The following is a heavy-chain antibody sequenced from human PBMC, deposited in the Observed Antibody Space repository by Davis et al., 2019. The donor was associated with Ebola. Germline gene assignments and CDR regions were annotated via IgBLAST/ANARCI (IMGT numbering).Heavy chain of an antibody. CDR2: IYWDADK. CDR3: AHRPLLGYCSGGSCYRRYYFDY. D-gene: IGHD2-15*01. CDR1: GFSLSTSGVG. V-gene: IGHV2-5*02. J-gene: IGHJ4*02. Sequence: SGPTLVKPTQTLTLTCTFSGFSLSTSGVGVGWIRQPPGKALEWLALIYWDADKRSSPSLKSRLTITKDTSKNQVVLTMTNMDPVDTATYYCAHRPLLGYCSGGSCYRRYYFDYWGQGTLVTVSS.